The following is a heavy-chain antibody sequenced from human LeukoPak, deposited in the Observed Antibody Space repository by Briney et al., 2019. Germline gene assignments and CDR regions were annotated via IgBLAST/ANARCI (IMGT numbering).Heavy chain of an antibody. V-gene: IGHV3-30*02. D-gene: IGHD3-16*01. J-gene: IGHJ3*02. CDR2: IRYDGTNK. Sequence: GGSLRLSCAASAFTFSNYGMHWVRQAPGKGLEWVAFIRYDGTNKYYADSVKGRFTISRDNSKNTLYLQMNSLRAEDTAVYYCAKSPTRWGAEGSFDIWGQGTMVTVSS. CDR1: AFTFSNYG. CDR3: AKSPTRWGAEGSFDI.